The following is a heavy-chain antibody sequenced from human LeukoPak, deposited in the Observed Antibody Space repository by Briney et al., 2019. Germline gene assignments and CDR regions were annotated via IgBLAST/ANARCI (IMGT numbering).Heavy chain of an antibody. CDR3: ARGDYYDSSGYFAFDI. D-gene: IGHD3-22*01. J-gene: IGHJ3*02. CDR2: ISYDGSNK. Sequence: PGGSLRLSCAASGFTFSSYAMHWVRQAPGKGLEWVAVISYDGSNKYYADSVKGRFTISRDNSKNTLYLQMNSLRAEDTAVYYCARGDYYDSSGYFAFDIWGQGTMVTVSS. CDR1: GFTFSSYA. V-gene: IGHV3-30-3*01.